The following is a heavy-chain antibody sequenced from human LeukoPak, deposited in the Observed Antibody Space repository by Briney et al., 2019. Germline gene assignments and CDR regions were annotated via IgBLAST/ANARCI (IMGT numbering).Heavy chain of an antibody. Sequence: PGGSLRLSCAASGFTFSSYAMGWVRQAPGKGLEWVSAISGSGGSTYYADSVKGRFTISRDNSKNTLYLQMNSLRAEDTAVYFCARGRDLGQDYWGQGTLVTVSS. V-gene: IGHV3-23*01. J-gene: IGHJ4*02. CDR3: ARGRDLGQDY. D-gene: IGHD3-16*01. CDR2: ISGSGGST. CDR1: GFTFSSYA.